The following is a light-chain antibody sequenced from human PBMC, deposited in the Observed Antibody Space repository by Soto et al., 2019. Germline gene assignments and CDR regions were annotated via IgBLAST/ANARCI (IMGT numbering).Light chain of an antibody. J-gene: IGKJ1*01. CDR2: AAS. CDR3: LQGYTYPQT. Sequence: AIQMTQSPSSLSASVGDRVTITCRASQGIRNNLGWYQQKPGQAPKLLIYAASSLQSGVPSRFSGSGSGTDFTLTISSLQPEDFATYYCLQGYTYPQTFGQGTKVETK. CDR1: QGIRNN. V-gene: IGKV1-6*01.